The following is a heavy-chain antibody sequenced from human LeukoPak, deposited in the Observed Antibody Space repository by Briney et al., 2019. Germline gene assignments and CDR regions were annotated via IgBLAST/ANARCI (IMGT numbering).Heavy chain of an antibody. J-gene: IGHJ6*03. Sequence: ASVKVSCKASGYTFTSYGISWVRQAPGQGLEWMGIINPSGGSTSYAQKFQGRVTMTRDMSTSTVYMELSSLRSEDTAVYYCARDGDYYDSSPYYYYYYMDVWGKGTTVTVSS. V-gene: IGHV1-46*01. CDR3: ARDGDYYDSSPYYYYYYMDV. CDR1: GYTFTSYG. CDR2: INPSGGST. D-gene: IGHD3-22*01.